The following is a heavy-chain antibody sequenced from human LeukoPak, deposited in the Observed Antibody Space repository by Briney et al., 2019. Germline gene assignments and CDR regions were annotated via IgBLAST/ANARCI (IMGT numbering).Heavy chain of an antibody. CDR1: GSTFRSYW. J-gene: IGHJ2*01. CDR3: ARAAKGIFGATTIKSYLYFDV. D-gene: IGHD3-3*01. V-gene: IGHV3-7*03. Sequence: PGGSLRLSCIVSGSTFRSYWMSWVRQAPGKGLEWVANIKQDGNEKYYVDSVKGRFTISRDNAKNSVFLQMTSLRADDTATYYCARAAKGIFGATTIKSYLYFDVWGRGALVTVSS. CDR2: IKQDGNEK.